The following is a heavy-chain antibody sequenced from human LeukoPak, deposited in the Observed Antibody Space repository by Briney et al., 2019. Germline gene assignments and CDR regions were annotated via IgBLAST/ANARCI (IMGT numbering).Heavy chain of an antibody. J-gene: IGHJ4*02. V-gene: IGHV3-9*01. CDR2: ISWNSGSI. D-gene: IGHD2-15*01. CDR1: GLTVSSNY. CDR3: AKFGSVLGGPDY. Sequence: PGGSLRLSCAASGLTVSSNYMSWVRQAPGKGLEWVSGISWNSGSIGYADSVKGRFTISRDNAKNSLYLQMNSLRAEDTALYYCAKFGSVLGGPDYWGQGTLVTVSS.